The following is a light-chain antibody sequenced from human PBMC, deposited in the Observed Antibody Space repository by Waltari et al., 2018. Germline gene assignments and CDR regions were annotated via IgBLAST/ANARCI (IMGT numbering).Light chain of an antibody. CDR3: QQRSNWPT. CDR1: QSFSSY. J-gene: IGKJ4*01. Sequence: EIVLTQPPATLSLSPGERATLSCRASQSFSSYLAWYQQKPGQAPRLLLYDASNRATGIPARFSGSGSGTDFTLTISSLEPEDFAVYYCQQRSNWPTFGGGTKVEIK. V-gene: IGKV3-11*01. CDR2: DAS.